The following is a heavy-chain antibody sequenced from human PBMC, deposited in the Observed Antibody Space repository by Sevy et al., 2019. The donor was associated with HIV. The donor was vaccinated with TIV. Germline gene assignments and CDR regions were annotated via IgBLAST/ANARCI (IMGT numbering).Heavy chain of an antibody. J-gene: IGHJ4*02. Sequence: GGSLRLSCVASGFTLNSYWMSWVRQAPGKGLEWVANIKQDGSVRYYVDSVKGRFTISGDNARNLVYLQMNSLRVEDTALYYCVIAIAADGSFWGQGTLVTVSS. CDR3: VIAIAADGSF. CDR2: IKQDGSVR. CDR1: GFTLNSYW. V-gene: IGHV3-7*01. D-gene: IGHD6-13*01.